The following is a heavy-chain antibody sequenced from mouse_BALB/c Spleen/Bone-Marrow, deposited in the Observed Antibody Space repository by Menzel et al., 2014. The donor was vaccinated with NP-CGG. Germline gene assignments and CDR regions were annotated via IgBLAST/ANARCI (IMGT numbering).Heavy chain of an antibody. CDR3: ARSGTVVDPALIY. V-gene: IGHV1-7*01. J-gene: IGHJ3*01. Sequence: VQGVESGAELAKPGASVKMSCKASGYTFTIYWMHWVKQRPGQGLEWIGYIDPSTGYTEYNQKFKDKATLTADKSSSTVYMQLSSLTPEDAAVYYGARSGTVVDPALIYWGQGTLVTVSA. CDR2: IDPSTGYT. CDR1: GYTFTIYW. D-gene: IGHD1-1*01.